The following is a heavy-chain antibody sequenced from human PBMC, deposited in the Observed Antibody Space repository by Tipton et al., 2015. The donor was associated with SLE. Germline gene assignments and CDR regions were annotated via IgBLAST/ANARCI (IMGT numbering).Heavy chain of an antibody. CDR3: ARGAHSNYPDY. CDR2: IYYSGST. V-gene: IGHV4-59*01. Sequence: PSLTCTVSGGSISSYYWSWIRQPPGKGLEWIGYIYYSGSTNYNPSLKSRVTISVDTSKNQFSLKLSSVTAADTAVYYCARGAHSNYPDYWGQGTLVTVSS. CDR1: GGSISSYY. D-gene: IGHD4-11*01. J-gene: IGHJ4*02.